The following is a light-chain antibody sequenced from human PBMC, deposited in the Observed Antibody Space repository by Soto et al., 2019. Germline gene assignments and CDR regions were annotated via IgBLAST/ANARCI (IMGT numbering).Light chain of an antibody. CDR3: QKYYSALLT. V-gene: IGKV1-27*01. CDR1: QGISNY. CDR2: AAS. Sequence: DIQMTQSPSSLSASVGDRVTITCRASQGISNYLAWYQQKPVKVPKLLIYAASTFQSGVPSRFSVSGSGTDFTLTISSLQPEAVAPYYCQKYYSALLTFGGGTKVEIK. J-gene: IGKJ4*01.